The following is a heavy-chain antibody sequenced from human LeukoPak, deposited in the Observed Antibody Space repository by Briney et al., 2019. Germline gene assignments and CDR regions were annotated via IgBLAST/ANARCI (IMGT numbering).Heavy chain of an antibody. V-gene: IGHV3-72*01. J-gene: IGHJ3*01. D-gene: IGHD1-20*01. CDR1: GFTFSDHF. CDR2: IRKKPNSYTT. CDR3: ARVSAITGATDALDF. Sequence: PGGSLRLSCAASGFTFSDHFMEWVRQAPGKGLEWVGRIRKKPNSYTTEYAASVKGRFTFSRDDSKNSLYLQMNSLETEDTAVYYCARVSAITGATDALDFWGQGTMVTVSS.